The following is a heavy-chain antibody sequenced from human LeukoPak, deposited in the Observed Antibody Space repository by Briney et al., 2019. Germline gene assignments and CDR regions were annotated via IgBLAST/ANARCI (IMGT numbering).Heavy chain of an antibody. V-gene: IGHV4-38-2*01. CDR2: IYHSGST. CDR3: ASLYNYDSSGRDAFDI. Sequence: SETLSLTCAVSGYSIRSGYYWGWIRQPPGKGLEWIGSIYHSGSTYYNPSLKSRVTISVDTSKNQFSLKLSSVTAADTAVYYCASLYNYDSSGRDAFDIWGQGTIVTVSS. D-gene: IGHD3-22*01. J-gene: IGHJ3*02. CDR1: GYSIRSGYY.